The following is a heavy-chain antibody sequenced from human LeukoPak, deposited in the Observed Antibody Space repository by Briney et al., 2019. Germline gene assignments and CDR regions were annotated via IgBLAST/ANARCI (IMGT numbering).Heavy chain of an antibody. CDR1: GYTFTSYY. Sequence: ASVKVSCKASGYTFTSYYMHWVRQAPGQGLEWMGIINPSGGSTTYAQKLQGRVTMTTDTSTSTAYMELRSLRSDDTAVYYCARSPRVLDYWGQGTLVTVSS. V-gene: IGHV1-46*01. D-gene: IGHD1-1*01. J-gene: IGHJ4*02. CDR3: ARSPRVLDY. CDR2: INPSGGST.